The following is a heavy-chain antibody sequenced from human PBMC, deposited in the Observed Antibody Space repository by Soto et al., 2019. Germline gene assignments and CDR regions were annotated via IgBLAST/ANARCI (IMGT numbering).Heavy chain of an antibody. Sequence: PSETLSLPCTVSGGSISSSSYYWGWIRQPPGKGLEWIGIIYYSGSTYYNPSLKSRVTISVDTSKYQVSLKLSSVTAADTAVYYCARHQDSSGLSYNWFDPWSQGTLVTVSS. D-gene: IGHD6-19*01. CDR2: IYYSGST. CDR1: GGSISSSSYY. CDR3: ARHQDSSGLSYNWFDP. V-gene: IGHV4-39*01. J-gene: IGHJ5*02.